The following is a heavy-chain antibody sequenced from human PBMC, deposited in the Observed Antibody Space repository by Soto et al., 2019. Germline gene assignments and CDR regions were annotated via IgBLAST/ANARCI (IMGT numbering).Heavy chain of an antibody. CDR3: ARVSQGSGYFY. D-gene: IGHD3-22*01. CDR1: GFTFSNAW. V-gene: IGHV3-21*01. J-gene: IGHJ4*02. CDR2: ISSSSSYI. Sequence: GGSLRLSCAASGFTFSNAWMSWVRQAPGKGLEWVSSISSSSSYIYYADSVKGRFTISRDNAKNSLYLQMNSLRAEDTAVYYCARVSQGSGYFYWGQGTLVTVSS.